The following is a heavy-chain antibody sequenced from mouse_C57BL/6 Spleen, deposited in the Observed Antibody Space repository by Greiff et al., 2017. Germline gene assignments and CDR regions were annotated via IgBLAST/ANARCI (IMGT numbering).Heavy chain of an antibody. D-gene: IGHD2-5*01. CDR2: ISSGSSTI. CDR3: ARAYSSYVFAY. V-gene: IGHV5-17*01. Sequence: EVHLVESGGGLVKPGGSLKLSCAASGFTFSDYGMHWVRQAPEKGLEWVAYISSGSSTIYYADTVKGRFTISRDNAKNTLFMQMTSLRSEDKAMYYCARAYSSYVFAYWGQGTLVTVSA. J-gene: IGHJ3*01. CDR1: GFTFSDYG.